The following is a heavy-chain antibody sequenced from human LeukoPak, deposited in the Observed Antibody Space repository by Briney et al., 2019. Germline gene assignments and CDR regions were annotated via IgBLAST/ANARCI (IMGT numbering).Heavy chain of an antibody. CDR2: IHYSGST. J-gene: IGHJ4*02. D-gene: IGHD3-22*01. CDR3: ARWGHFDTSGYFVVDY. V-gene: IGHV4-59*01. CDR1: DGSISSYY. Sequence: SETLSLTCTISDGSISSYYWNWIRQSPVKGLEWIGHIHYSGSTHYNPSLQSRVSISIDTSKNHFSLNLRSVTAVDTAVYYCARWGHFDTSGYFVVDYWGQGTLVTVSS.